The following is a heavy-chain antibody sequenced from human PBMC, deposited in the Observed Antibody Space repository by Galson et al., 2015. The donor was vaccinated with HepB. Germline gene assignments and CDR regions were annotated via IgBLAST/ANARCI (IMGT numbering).Heavy chain of an antibody. CDR1: GFAVRNNY. Sequence: SLRLSCAASGFAVRNNYMNWVRQAPGKGLEWVSLIYSGGNTFYADSVKGRFTISRDSSKNTLYLQMNSLRAEDTAVYYCAAFSELAYWGQGALVTVSS. CDR3: AAFSELAY. V-gene: IGHV3-66*02. D-gene: IGHD1-1*01. CDR2: IYSGGNT. J-gene: IGHJ4*02.